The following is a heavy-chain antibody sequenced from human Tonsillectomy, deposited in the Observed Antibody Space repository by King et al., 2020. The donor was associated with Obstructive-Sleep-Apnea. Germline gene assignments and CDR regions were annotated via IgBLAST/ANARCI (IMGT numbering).Heavy chain of an antibody. CDR3: ARGDSSSWYPNFDY. Sequence: QLVQSGGGLVKPGGSLRLSCAASGFTFSDYYMSWIRQAPGKGLEWVSYISSSGITIYYADSVKGRFTNSRDNAKNSLYLQMNSLRAEDTAVYYCARGDSSSWYPNFDYWGQGTLVTVSS. CDR1: GFTFSDYY. V-gene: IGHV3-11*01. J-gene: IGHJ4*02. D-gene: IGHD6-13*01. CDR2: ISSSGITI.